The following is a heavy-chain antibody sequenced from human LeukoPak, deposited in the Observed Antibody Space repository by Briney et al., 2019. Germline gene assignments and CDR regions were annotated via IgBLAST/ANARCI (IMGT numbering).Heavy chain of an antibody. V-gene: IGHV4-34*01. CDR3: VRGPYGSGISNWFDP. CDR2: INHSGST. J-gene: IGHJ5*02. D-gene: IGHD3-10*01. Sequence: MPSETLSLTCAVYGGSFSGYYWSWIRQPPGKGLEWIGEINHSGSTNYNPSLKSRVTVSVDTSKNQFSLKLTSVTAADTAVYYCVRGPYGSGISNWFDPWGQGTLVIVSS. CDR1: GGSFSGYY.